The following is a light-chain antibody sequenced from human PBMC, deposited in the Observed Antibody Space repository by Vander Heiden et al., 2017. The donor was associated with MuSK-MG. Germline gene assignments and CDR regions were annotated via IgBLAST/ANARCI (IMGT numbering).Light chain of an antibody. J-gene: IGKJ2*01. Sequence: EIVLTQSPATLSLSPGERATLSCRASQSVSSYLAWYQQKPGQAPRLLIYDASNRATGIPARFSGSGYGTDFTLTISSLEPEDFAVYYCQQRSYWPQLHTFGQGTRLEIK. V-gene: IGKV3-11*01. CDR1: QSVSSY. CDR2: DAS. CDR3: QQRSYWPQLHT.